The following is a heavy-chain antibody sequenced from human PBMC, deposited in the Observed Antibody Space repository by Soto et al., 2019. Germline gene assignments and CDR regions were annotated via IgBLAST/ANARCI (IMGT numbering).Heavy chain of an antibody. V-gene: IGHV4-59*12. CDR3: ARLEGLATISYYFDF. CDR1: GGSISSYY. CDR2: IYYSGST. J-gene: IGHJ4*02. D-gene: IGHD3-9*01. Sequence: PSETLSLTCTVSGGSISSYYWSWIRQPPWKGLEWIGYIYYSGSTNYNPSLKSRVTISVDTSKTQFSLKLSSVTAADSAVYFCARLEGLATISYYFDFWGPGALVTVSS.